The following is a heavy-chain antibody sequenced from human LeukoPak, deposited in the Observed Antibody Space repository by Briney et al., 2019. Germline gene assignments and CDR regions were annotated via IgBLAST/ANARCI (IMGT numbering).Heavy chain of an antibody. V-gene: IGHV1-18*01. CDR3: ARDLVVRGVLYYGMDV. CDR2: ISAYNGNT. CDR1: GYTFTSYG. Sequence: GASVKVSCKASGYTFTSYGISWVRQAPGQGLEWMGWISAYNGNTNYAQKLQGRVTMTRDTSTSTVYMELSSLRSEDTAAYYCARDLVVRGVLYYGMDVWGQGTTVTVSS. J-gene: IGHJ6*02. D-gene: IGHD3-10*01.